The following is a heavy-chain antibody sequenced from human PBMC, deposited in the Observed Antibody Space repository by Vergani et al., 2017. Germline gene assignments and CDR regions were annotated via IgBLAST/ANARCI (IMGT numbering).Heavy chain of an antibody. CDR3: ARDSAGTTVVTGFDP. V-gene: IGHV3-21*01. CDR2: ISSSSSYI. D-gene: IGHD4-23*01. Sequence: EVQLVESGGGLVKPGGSLRLSCAASGFTFSSYSMNWVRQAPGKGLEWVSSISSSSSYIYYADSVKGRFTISRDNAKNSLYLQMNSLRAEDTAVYYCARDSAGTTVVTGFDPWGQGTLVTVSS. CDR1: GFTFSSYS. J-gene: IGHJ5*02.